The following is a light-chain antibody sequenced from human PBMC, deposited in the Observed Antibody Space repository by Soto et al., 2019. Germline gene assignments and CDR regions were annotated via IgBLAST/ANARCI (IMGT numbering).Light chain of an antibody. Sequence: EIVMTQSPATLSVSPGGRATLSCRASQSISDTLAWYQQKPGQAPRLLIYGASRRATGFPARFSGSGSGTDFTLTISSLEPEDFAVYYCQQYNNWPPKTFGQGTKVDIK. CDR1: QSISDT. CDR2: GAS. J-gene: IGKJ1*01. V-gene: IGKV3-15*01. CDR3: QQYNNWPPKT.